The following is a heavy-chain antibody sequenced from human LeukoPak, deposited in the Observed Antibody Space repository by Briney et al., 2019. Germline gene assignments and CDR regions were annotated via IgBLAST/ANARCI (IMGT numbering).Heavy chain of an antibody. J-gene: IGHJ4*02. CDR1: RGTFPNCD. CDR3: ARSYYGSGSPLDY. V-gene: IGHV1-8*02. CDR2: INPNSGGT. D-gene: IGHD3-10*01. Sequence: VASVKVSCKASRGTFPNCDISWVRQAPGQGLEWMGWINPNSGGTNYAQKFQGRVTMTRNTSISTAYMELSSLRSEDTAVYYCARSYYGSGSPLDYWGQGTLVTVSS.